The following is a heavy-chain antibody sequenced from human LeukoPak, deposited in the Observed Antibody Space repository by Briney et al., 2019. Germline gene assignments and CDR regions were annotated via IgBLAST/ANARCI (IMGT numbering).Heavy chain of an antibody. CDR3: ARGQYSSGWYYFDY. Sequence: SETLSLTCTVSGGSIINYFWSWIRQPPGKGLEWIGYIFDSGNTNYKPSLNSRVTMSLDTSKNQFFLKLSSVTAADSAIYYCARGQYSSGWYYFDYWGQGTLVTVSS. CDR2: IFDSGNT. D-gene: IGHD6-19*01. V-gene: IGHV4-59*01. J-gene: IGHJ4*02. CDR1: GGSIINYF.